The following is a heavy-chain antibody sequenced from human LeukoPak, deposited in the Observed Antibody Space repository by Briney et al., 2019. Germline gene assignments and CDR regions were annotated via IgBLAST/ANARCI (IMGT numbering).Heavy chain of an antibody. D-gene: IGHD2-21*01. CDR2: FDPEDGET. V-gene: IGHV1-24*01. CDR1: GYTLTELS. Sequence: ASVKVSCKVSGYTLTELSMHWVRQAPGKGLEWMGGFDPEDGETIYAQKFQGRVTMTEDTSTDTAYMELGSLRSEDTAVYYCATYLANVWAFDIWGQGTMVTVSS. J-gene: IGHJ3*02. CDR3: ATYLANVWAFDI.